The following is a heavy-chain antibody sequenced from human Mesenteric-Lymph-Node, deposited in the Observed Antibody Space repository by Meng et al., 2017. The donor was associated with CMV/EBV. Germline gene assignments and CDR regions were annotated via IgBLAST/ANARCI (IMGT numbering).Heavy chain of an antibody. CDR1: GFTFSSDG. J-gene: IGHJ4*02. D-gene: IGHD3-3*01. CDR2: ISSSSSSV. Sequence: GESLKISCAASGFTFSSDGMNWVRQAPGKGLEWISSISSSSSSVYYADSVKGRFTISRDNAKNSLYLQMNSLRAEDSAVYYCVPYYDFWSGRYYFDYWGQGTLVTVSS. V-gene: IGHV3-48*04. CDR3: VPYYDFWSGRYYFDY.